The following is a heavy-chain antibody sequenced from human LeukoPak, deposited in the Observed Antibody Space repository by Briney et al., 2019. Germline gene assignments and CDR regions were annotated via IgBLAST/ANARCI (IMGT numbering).Heavy chain of an antibody. D-gene: IGHD4-11*01. Sequence: SETLSLTCTVSGGSISSSNYYWGWIRQPPGKGLEWIGSIYYGGSTYYNPSLKSRVTISVDTSKNQFSLKLSSVTAADTAVYYCARVVYSNYWFDPWGQGTLVTVSS. CDR1: GGSISSSNYY. J-gene: IGHJ5*02. V-gene: IGHV4-39*07. CDR3: ARVVYSNYWFDP. CDR2: IYYGGST.